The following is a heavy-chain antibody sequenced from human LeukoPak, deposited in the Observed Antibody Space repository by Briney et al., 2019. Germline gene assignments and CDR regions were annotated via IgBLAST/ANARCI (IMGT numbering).Heavy chain of an antibody. J-gene: IGHJ3*02. CDR3: ARGSGDAFDI. CDR2: ISGSSIYI. Sequence: GGSLRLSCATSGFTFSAYSMNWVRQAPGKGLEWVSSISGSSIYINYADSVKGRFTISRDNAKNSLYLQMNSLRAEDTAVYYCARGSGDAFDIWGQGTMVTVSS. D-gene: IGHD3-10*01. CDR1: GFTFSAYS. V-gene: IGHV3-21*01.